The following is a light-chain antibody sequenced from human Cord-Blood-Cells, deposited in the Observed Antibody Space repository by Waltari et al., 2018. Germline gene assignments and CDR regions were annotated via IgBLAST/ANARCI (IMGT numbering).Light chain of an antibody. J-gene: IGLJ2*01. Sequence: QSALTQPPSASGSPGPSVTIPCTGTSSDVGGYNYVSWYQQHPGKAPKLMIYEVSKRPSGVHDRFSGSKSGNTASLTVSGLQAEDEADYYCSSYAGSNNLVFGGGTKLTVL. CDR1: SSDVGGYNY. CDR2: EVS. CDR3: SSYAGSNNLV. V-gene: IGLV2-8*01.